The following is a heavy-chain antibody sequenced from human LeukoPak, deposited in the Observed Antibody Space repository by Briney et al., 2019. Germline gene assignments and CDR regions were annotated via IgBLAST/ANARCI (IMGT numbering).Heavy chain of an antibody. CDR1: GFTFSDYY. D-gene: IGHD6-13*01. CDR2: IISGGSTI. Sequence: KAGGSLRLSCAVSGFTFSDYYMSWIRQAPGKGLEWVSYIISGGSTISHADSVKGRFTISRDDAENSLYLQMNSLRAEDTAVYYCASRAAAGRCFDYWGQGTLVTVSS. CDR3: ASRAAAGRCFDY. J-gene: IGHJ4*02. V-gene: IGHV3-11*01.